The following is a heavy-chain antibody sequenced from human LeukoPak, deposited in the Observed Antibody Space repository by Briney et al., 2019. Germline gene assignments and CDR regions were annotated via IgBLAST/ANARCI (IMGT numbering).Heavy chain of an antibody. Sequence: GGSLRLSCAASGFIFSRHSMDWVRQAPGKGLEWVSVIYSGGSAYYADSVKGRFTISRDNSKSTLFLQMNNLRAEDTAVYYCAGAHSSSWSVFWGQGTLVTVSS. V-gene: IGHV3-53*01. CDR1: GFIFSRHS. CDR2: IYSGGSA. J-gene: IGHJ5*01. CDR3: AGAHSSSWSVF. D-gene: IGHD6-13*01.